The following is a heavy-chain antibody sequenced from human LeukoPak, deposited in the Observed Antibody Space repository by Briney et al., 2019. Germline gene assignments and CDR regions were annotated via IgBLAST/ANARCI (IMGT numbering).Heavy chain of an antibody. CDR2: IRYDGSNK. V-gene: IGHV3-30*02. CDR3: AKIDSSGWYNKAAFDY. CDR1: GFTFSSYG. Sequence: SGGSLRLSCAASGFTFSSYGMHWVRQAPGKGLEWVAFIRYDGSNKYYADSVKGRFTISRDNSKNTLYLQMNSLRAEDTAVYYCAKIDSSGWYNKAAFDYWGQGTLVTVSS. D-gene: IGHD6-19*01. J-gene: IGHJ4*02.